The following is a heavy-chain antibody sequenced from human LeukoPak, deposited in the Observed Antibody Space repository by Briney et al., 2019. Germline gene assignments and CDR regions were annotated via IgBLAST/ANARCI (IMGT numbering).Heavy chain of an antibody. CDR1: GFTFSNYA. CDR2: ITSGGVTK. V-gene: IGHV3-23*01. D-gene: IGHD2-2*01. CDR3: AKRGLGSTSGAYFFDY. J-gene: IGHJ4*02. Sequence: GGSLRLSCAASGFTFSNYAMSWGRQAPGKGLEWVSTITSGGVTKYYADSVKGRFTVSRDNSKNTLYVQMNSLRAEDTAVYYCAKRGLGSTSGAYFFDYWGQGTLVTVSS.